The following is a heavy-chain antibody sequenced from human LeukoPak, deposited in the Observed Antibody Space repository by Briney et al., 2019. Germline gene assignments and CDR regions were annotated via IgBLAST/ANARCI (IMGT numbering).Heavy chain of an antibody. V-gene: IGHV4-59*01. J-gene: IGHJ4*02. D-gene: IGHD3-10*01. Sequence: SETLSLTCTVSGDSISSSYWSWIRQPPGKGLEWIGYVYYTGSSYYNPSLKSRATTSIDMSKNQFSLKLTSMTAADTAVYYCAGYGSGSYYKAFDFWGQGILVTVSS. CDR3: AGYGSGSYYKAFDF. CDR1: GDSISSSY. CDR2: VYYTGSS.